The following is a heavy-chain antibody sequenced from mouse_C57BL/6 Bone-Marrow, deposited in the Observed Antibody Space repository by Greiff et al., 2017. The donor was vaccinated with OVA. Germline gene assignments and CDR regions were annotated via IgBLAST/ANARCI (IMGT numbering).Heavy chain of an antibody. Sequence: QVQLQQSGAELVRPGTSVKVSCKASGYAFTNYLIEWVKQRSGQGLEWIGWFYPGSGRIKYNEKFKDKATLTADKSSSTVYMELSRLTSEDSAVYFCARHGPSMIKYYFDYWGQGTTLTVSS. J-gene: IGHJ2*01. CDR1: GYAFTNYL. CDR2: FYPGSGRI. V-gene: IGHV1-62-2*01. CDR3: ARHGPSMIKYYFDY. D-gene: IGHD2-4*01.